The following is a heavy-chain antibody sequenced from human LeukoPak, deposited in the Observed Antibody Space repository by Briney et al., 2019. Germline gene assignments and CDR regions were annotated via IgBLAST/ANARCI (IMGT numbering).Heavy chain of an antibody. V-gene: IGHV4-59*01. J-gene: IGHJ5*02. CDR2: IYYSGST. CDR1: GASISSYY. CDR3: VRVGYGYSYLSWFDP. D-gene: IGHD5-18*01. Sequence: PSETLSLTCTVSGASISSYYWSWIRQPPGKGLEWIGHIYYSGSTDYNPSLKSRVSISVDTSKNQFSLKVSSVTAADTAVYYCVRVGYGYSYLSWFDPWGQGTLVTVSS.